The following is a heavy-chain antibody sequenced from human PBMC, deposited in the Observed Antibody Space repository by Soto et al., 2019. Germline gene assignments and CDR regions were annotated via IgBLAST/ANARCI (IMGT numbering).Heavy chain of an antibody. Sequence: ASETLSLTCAVYGGSFSGYYWSWIRQPPWKGLEWIGEINHSGSTNYNPSLKSRVTISVDTSKNQFSLKLSSVTAADTAVYYCARGLIGWYNWFDPWGQGTLVTVSS. CDR1: GGSFSGYY. CDR3: ARGLIGWYNWFDP. V-gene: IGHV4-34*01. J-gene: IGHJ5*02. CDR2: INHSGST. D-gene: IGHD2-15*01.